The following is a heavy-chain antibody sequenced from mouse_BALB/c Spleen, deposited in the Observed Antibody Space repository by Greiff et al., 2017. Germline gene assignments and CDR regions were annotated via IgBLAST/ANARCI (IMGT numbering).Heavy chain of an antibody. CDR3: ARRGYGPFDY. Sequence: QVQLKQPGAELVKPGASVKLSCKASGYTFTSYWMHWVKQRPGQGLEWIGEIDPSDSYTNYNQKFKGKATFTADTSSNTAYMQLSSLTSEDSAVYYCARRGYGPFDYWGQGTTLTVSS. CDR2: IDPSDSYT. CDR1: GYTFTSYW. J-gene: IGHJ2*01. D-gene: IGHD1-2*01. V-gene: IGHV1-69*02.